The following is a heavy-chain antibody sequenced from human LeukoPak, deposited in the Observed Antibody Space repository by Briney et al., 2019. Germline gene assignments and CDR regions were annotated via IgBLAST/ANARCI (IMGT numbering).Heavy chain of an antibody. CDR2: IYYSGST. V-gene: IGHV4-59*01. Sequence: SETLSLTCTVSGGSISSYYWSWIRQPPGKGLEWIGYIYYSGSTNYNPSLKSRVTISVDTSKNQFSLKLSSVTAADTAVYYCAREGESIAARPGYFQHWGQGTLVTVSS. CDR1: GGSISSYY. J-gene: IGHJ1*01. D-gene: IGHD6-6*01. CDR3: AREGESIAARPGYFQH.